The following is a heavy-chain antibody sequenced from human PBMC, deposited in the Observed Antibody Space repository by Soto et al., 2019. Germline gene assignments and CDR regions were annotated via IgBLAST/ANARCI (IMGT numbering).Heavy chain of an antibody. CDR1: GGTFSSYT. D-gene: IGHD3-22*01. CDR3: ARAMAYHYDSSGYYYDY. V-gene: IGHV1-69*02. CDR2: IIPILGIA. J-gene: IGHJ4*02. Sequence: QVQLVQSGAEVKKPGSSVKVSCKASGGTFSSYTISWVRQAPGQGLEWMGRIIPILGIANYAQKFQGRVTITADKPTSTAYMELSSLRSEDTAVYYRARAMAYHYDSSGYYYDYWGQGTLVTVSS.